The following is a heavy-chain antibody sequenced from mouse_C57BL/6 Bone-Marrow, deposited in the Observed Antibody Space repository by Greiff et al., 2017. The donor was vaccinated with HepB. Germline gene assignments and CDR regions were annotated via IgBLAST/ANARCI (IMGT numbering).Heavy chain of an antibody. Sequence: EVNLVESGGGLVQPGGSLKLSCAASGFTFSDYYMYWVRQTPEKRLEWVAYISNGGGSTYYPDTVKGRFTISRDNAKNTLYLQMSRLKSEDTAMYYCARDGYYGSSYNFDYWGQGTTLTVSS. CDR1: GFTFSDYY. D-gene: IGHD1-1*01. J-gene: IGHJ2*01. CDR2: ISNGGGST. CDR3: ARDGYYGSSYNFDY. V-gene: IGHV5-12*01.